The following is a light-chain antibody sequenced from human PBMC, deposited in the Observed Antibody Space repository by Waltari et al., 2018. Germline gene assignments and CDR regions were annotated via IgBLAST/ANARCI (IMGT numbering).Light chain of an antibody. V-gene: IGKV1-5*03. Sequence: DIQMTQSPSTLSASVGDRVTITCRASQSIVSWVAWYQQKPGKAPKLLIDKASSLQSGVPSTFSGSGSGTDFTLTSSSLQPDDFATYYCQQYLSGCTFGQGTNLEIK. CDR2: KAS. CDR3: QQYLSGCT. J-gene: IGKJ2*02. CDR1: QSIVSW.